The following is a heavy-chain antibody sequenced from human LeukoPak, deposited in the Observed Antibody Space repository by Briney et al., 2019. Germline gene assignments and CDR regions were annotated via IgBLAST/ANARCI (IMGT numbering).Heavy chain of an antibody. CDR3: AKRGSTAYSTPHFDF. Sequence: SGGSLRLSCAASGFTFSSYAMSWVRQAPGKGLEWVSAISGSGGSTYYADSVKGRFTISRDNSKNTLYLQMNNLRAEDTAVYYCAKRGSTAYSTPHFDFWGQGALVTVSS. CDR1: GFTFSSYA. CDR2: ISGSGGST. V-gene: IGHV3-23*01. J-gene: IGHJ4*02. D-gene: IGHD2-2*01.